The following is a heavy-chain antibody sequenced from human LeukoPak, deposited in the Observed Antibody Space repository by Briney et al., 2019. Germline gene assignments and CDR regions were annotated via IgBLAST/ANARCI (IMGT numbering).Heavy chain of an antibody. CDR3: ARESHATFDY. D-gene: IGHD1-26*01. V-gene: IGHV3-7*01. J-gene: IGHJ4*02. CDR1: GLTFSNYW. Sequence: GGSLRLSCADSGLTFSNYWMSWVRQAPGKGLEWVANMNQDGSEKYYVDSVKGRFTISRDNAKNSLYLQMNSPRAEDTAVYYCARESHATFDYWSQGTLVIVSS. CDR2: MNQDGSEK.